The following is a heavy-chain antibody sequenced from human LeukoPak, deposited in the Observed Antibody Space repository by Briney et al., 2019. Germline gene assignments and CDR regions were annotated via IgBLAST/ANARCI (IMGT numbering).Heavy chain of an antibody. CDR3: ARVVRQWPGPFTGYYYGMDV. V-gene: IGHV3-30-3*01. Sequence: GGSLRLSCAASGFTFSSYAMHWVRQAPGKGLEWVAVISYDGSNKYYADSVKGRFTISRDNSKNTLYLQMNSLRAEDTAVYYCARVVRQWPGPFTGYYYGMDVWGQGTTVTVSS. D-gene: IGHD6-19*01. CDR2: ISYDGSNK. J-gene: IGHJ6*02. CDR1: GFTFSSYA.